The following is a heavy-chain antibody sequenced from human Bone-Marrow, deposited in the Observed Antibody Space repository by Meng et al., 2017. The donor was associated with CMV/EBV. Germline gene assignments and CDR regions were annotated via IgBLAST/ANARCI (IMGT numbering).Heavy chain of an antibody. Sequence: GESLKISCAASGFTFSSYAMSWVRQAPGKGLEWVSAISGSGGSTYYADSVKGRFTISRDNSKNTLYLQMNSLRAEDTAVYYCARDRDDSRADPWGQGTLVTVSS. CDR1: GFTFSSYA. D-gene: IGHD3-22*01. CDR2: ISGSGGST. CDR3: ARDRDDSRADP. J-gene: IGHJ5*02. V-gene: IGHV3-23*01.